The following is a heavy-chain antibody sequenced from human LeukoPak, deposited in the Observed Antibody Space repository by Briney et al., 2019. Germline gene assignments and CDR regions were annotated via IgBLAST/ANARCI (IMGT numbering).Heavy chain of an antibody. V-gene: IGHV3-64*01. Sequence: GGSLRLSCAASGFTFSSYAMHWVRQAPGKGLEYVSAISNGGGSTHYANSVKGRFTISRDNSKNTLYLQMGSLRAEDMAVYYCARPYYDIWSAYVYWGQGTLVTVST. D-gene: IGHD3-3*01. CDR3: ARPYYDIWSAYVY. CDR1: GFTFSSYA. CDR2: ISNGGGST. J-gene: IGHJ4*02.